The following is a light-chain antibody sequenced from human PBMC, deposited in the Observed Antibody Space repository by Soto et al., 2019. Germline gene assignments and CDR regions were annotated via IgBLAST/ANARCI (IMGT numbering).Light chain of an antibody. J-gene: IGKJ3*01. CDR3: MQGTYWPFT. CDR1: QSLGYSDGNTY. Sequence: DVVMTQSPLSLPVTLGQSASISCKSSQSLGYSDGNTYVNWFQQRPGQPPRRLICKVSERDSGVPDRFSGSGSGTDFPLTISRVEAEDVGVYFCMQGTYWPFTFGPGTKVDF. CDR2: KVS. V-gene: IGKV2-30*01.